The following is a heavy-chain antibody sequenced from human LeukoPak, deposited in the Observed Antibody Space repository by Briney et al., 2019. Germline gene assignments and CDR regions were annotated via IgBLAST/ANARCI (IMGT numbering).Heavy chain of an antibody. CDR3: ARQGSHTWLPPHDAFDI. CDR1: GYSFTSYW. J-gene: IGHJ3*02. D-gene: IGHD6-19*01. V-gene: IGHV5-51*01. Sequence: TGESLKISWKGSGYSFTSYWIGWVRQMPGKGLEWMGIIYPGDSDTRYSPSFQGQVTISADKSISTAYLQWSSLKASDTAMYYCARQGSHTWLPPHDAFDIWGQGTMVTVSS. CDR2: IYPGDSDT.